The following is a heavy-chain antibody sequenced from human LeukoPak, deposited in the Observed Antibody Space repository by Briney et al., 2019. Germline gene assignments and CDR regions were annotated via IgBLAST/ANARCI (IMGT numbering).Heavy chain of an antibody. CDR3: ARCKDIVVVPAHDY. CDR2: ISAYNGNT. Sequence: ASVKVSCKASGYTFTSYGISWVRQAPGQGLEWMGWISAYNGNTNYAQKLQGRVTMTTDTSTSTAYMELRSLRSDDTAVYYCARCKDIVVVPAHDYGGQGTLVTVSS. D-gene: IGHD2-2*01. CDR1: GYTFTSYG. V-gene: IGHV1-18*04. J-gene: IGHJ4*02.